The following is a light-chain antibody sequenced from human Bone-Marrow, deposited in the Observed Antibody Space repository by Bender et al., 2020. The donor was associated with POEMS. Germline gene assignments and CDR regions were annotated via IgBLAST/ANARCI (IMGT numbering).Light chain of an antibody. CDR2: YDD. Sequence: QSVLTQPPSVSEAPRQRVTISCSGSRSNIGDNAVNWYQQLPGKAPKLLVHYDDLLPSGVSDRFSGSKSGTSASLAISGLQSEDEADYYCCSYAGSYTWVFGGGTKLTVL. J-gene: IGLJ3*02. V-gene: IGLV1-36*01. CDR3: CSYAGSYTWV. CDR1: RSNIGDNA.